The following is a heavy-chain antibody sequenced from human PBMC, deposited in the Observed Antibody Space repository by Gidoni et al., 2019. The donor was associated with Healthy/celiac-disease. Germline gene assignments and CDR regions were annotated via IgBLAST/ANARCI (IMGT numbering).Heavy chain of an antibody. CDR3: TRGVVVVVAAPRPADY. J-gene: IGHJ4*02. D-gene: IGHD2-15*01. CDR2: IRSKAYGGTT. Sequence: EVQLVESGGGLVQPGRSLRLSCTASGFTFGDYAMSWFRQAPGKGLEVVGCIRSKAYGGTTEYAASVKGRFTISRDDSKSIAYLQMNSLKTEDTAVYYCTRGVVVVVAAPRPADYWGQGTLVTVSS. CDR1: GFTFGDYA. V-gene: IGHV3-49*03.